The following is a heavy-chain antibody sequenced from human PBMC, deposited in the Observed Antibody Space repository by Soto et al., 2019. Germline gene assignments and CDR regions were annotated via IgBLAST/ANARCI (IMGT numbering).Heavy chain of an antibody. CDR2: IYYSGST. CDR3: QTGSSSRGWFDP. J-gene: IGHJ5*02. CDR1: GGSISSGGYY. V-gene: IGHV4-31*03. D-gene: IGHD6-6*01. Sequence: QVQLQESGPGLVKPSQTLSLTCTVSGGSISSGGYYWSWIRQHPGKGLEWIGYIYYSGSTYYNPSLKSRVTISVDTSKNQFSLKLSSVTAADTAVYYCQTGSSSRGWFDPWGQGTLVTVSS.